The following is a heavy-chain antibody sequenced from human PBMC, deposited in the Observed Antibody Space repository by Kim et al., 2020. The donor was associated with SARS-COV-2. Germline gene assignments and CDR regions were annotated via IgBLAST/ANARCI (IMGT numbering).Heavy chain of an antibody. D-gene: IGHD2-2*02. J-gene: IGHJ3*02. CDR3: ARLGLGYCSSTSCYKAFDI. Sequence: SETLSLTCTVSGGSISSYYWSWIRQPPGKGLEWIGYIYYSGSTNYNPSLKSRVTISVDTSKNQFSLKLSSVTAADTAVYYCARLGLGYCSSTSCYKAFDIGGQGTMVTVSS. CDR1: GGSISSYY. CDR2: IYYSGST. V-gene: IGHV4-59*08.